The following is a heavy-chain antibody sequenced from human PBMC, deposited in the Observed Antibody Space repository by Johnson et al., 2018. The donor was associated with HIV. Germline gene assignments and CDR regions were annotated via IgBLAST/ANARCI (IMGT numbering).Heavy chain of an antibody. V-gene: IGHV3-30*02. CDR3: AKDGVGATPFAFDI. CDR2: IRYDGSNK. CDR1: GFTFSSFG. J-gene: IGHJ3*02. D-gene: IGHD1-26*01. Sequence: QVQLVESGGGVVQPGRSLRLSCAATGFTFSSFGMHWVRQAPGKGLEWVAFIRYDGSNKYYADSVKGRFTISRDNSKNTLYLQMNSLRAEDTAVYYCAKDGVGATPFAFDIWGQGTMVTVSS.